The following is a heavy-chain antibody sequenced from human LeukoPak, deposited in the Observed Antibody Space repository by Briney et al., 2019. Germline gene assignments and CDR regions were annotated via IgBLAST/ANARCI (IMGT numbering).Heavy chain of an antibody. CDR3: ARMWELTSAFDI. CDR2: ISSSSYI. V-gene: IGHV3-21*01. D-gene: IGHD1-26*01. Sequence: GGSLRLSCAASGFTFSSYSMNWVRQAPGKGLEWVSSISSSSYIYYADSVKGRFTISRDNAKNSLYLQMNSLRAEDTAVYYCARMWELTSAFDIWGQGTMVTVSS. J-gene: IGHJ3*02. CDR1: GFTFSSYS.